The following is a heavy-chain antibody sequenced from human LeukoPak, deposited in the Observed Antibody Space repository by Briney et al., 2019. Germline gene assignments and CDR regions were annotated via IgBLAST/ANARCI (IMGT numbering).Heavy chain of an antibody. Sequence: GGSLRLSCAASGFTFSSYAMSWVRQAPGKGLEGVSAISGSGGSTYYADSVKGRFTISGDNSKNTLYLQLNSLRAEDTAVYYCAKPYGSGSYYRKPGPYYFDYWGQGTLVTVSS. D-gene: IGHD3-10*01. CDR2: ISGSGGST. J-gene: IGHJ4*02. CDR3: AKPYGSGSYYRKPGPYYFDY. V-gene: IGHV3-23*01. CDR1: GFTFSSYA.